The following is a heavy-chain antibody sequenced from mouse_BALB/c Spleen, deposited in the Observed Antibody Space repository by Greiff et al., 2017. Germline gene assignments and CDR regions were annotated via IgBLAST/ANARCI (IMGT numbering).Heavy chain of an antibody. J-gene: IGHJ2*01. D-gene: IGHD2-10*02. CDR1: GYSFTGYN. Sequence: EVQLQQSGPELGKPGASVKISCKASGYSFTGYNMYWVKQSHRKSLEWIGYIDPYNGGTSYNQKSKGKATLTVDKSSSTAYMHLNSLTSEDSAIYYCARAGEYGNYFDYWGQGTTLTVSS. CDR3: ARAGEYGNYFDY. CDR2: IDPYNGGT. V-gene: IGHV1S135*01.